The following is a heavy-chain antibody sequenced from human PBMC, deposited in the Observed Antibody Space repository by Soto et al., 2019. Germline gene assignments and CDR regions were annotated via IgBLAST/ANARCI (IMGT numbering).Heavy chain of an antibody. CDR3: ARGITVAGTTPYFDS. D-gene: IGHD6-19*01. V-gene: IGHV4-30-2*01. J-gene: IGHJ4*02. CDR1: DDSIRSPAYS. Sequence: QLQLQESGSGLVKPSQTLSLTCAVSDDSIRSPAYSWSWIRQPPGKALEWVASISHSGSTFYNPSLMSRITISVDTSQNRSSLHLTSMTAADTATYFCARGITVAGTTPYFDSWGQGALVTVSS. CDR2: ISHSGST.